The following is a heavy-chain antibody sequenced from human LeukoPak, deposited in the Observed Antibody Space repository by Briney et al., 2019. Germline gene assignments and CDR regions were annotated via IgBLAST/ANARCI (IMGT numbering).Heavy chain of an antibody. Sequence: GGSLRLSCAASGFTFSSYGMHWVRQAPGKGLEWVAVISYDGSNKYYADSVKGRFTTSRDNSKNTLYLQMNSLRAEDTAVYYCAKEETGYFDYWGQGTLVTVSS. CDR1: GFTFSSYG. V-gene: IGHV3-30*18. CDR2: ISYDGSNK. CDR3: AKEETGYFDY. J-gene: IGHJ4*02.